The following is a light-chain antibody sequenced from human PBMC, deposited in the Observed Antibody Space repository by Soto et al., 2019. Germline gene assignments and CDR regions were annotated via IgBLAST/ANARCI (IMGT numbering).Light chain of an antibody. Sequence: DIQMTQSPSTLSASVGDRVTITCRASQSISNWLAWYQQKPGKAPKLLISGASSLESGVPSRFSGSGSGTEFTLTISRLQPDDFATYYCQHYNSYSWTFGQGTKVDIK. CDR2: GAS. V-gene: IGKV1-5*01. CDR1: QSISNW. CDR3: QHYNSYSWT. J-gene: IGKJ1*01.